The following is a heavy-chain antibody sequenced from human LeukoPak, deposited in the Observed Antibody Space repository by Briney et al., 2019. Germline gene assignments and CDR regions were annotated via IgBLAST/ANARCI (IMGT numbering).Heavy chain of an antibody. CDR3: ARDKRYLYYYYMDV. D-gene: IGHD1-1*01. CDR1: GGPISSGSYY. Sequence: SQTLSLTCTVSGGPISSGSYYGTGIRQPPGRVLEWFGRIYTSGSTNYNHSLKSRVTISVDTSKNQFSLKLSSVTAADTAVYYCARDKRYLYYYYMDVWGKGTTVTVSS. V-gene: IGHV4-61*02. J-gene: IGHJ6*03. CDR2: IYTSGST.